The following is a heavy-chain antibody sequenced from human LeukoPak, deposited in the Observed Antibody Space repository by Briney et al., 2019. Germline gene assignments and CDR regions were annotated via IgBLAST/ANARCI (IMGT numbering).Heavy chain of an antibody. CDR3: ARVGTYGSGSYYNG. D-gene: IGHD3-10*01. CDR2: IWYDGSNK. CDR1: GFTFSSYG. J-gene: IGHJ4*02. Sequence: GGSLRLSCAASGFTFSSYGMHWVRQAPGKGLEWVAVIWYDGSNKYYADSVKGRFTISRDNAKNTLYLQMNSLRAEDTAVYYCARVGTYGSGSYYNGWGQGTQVTVSS. V-gene: IGHV3-33*01.